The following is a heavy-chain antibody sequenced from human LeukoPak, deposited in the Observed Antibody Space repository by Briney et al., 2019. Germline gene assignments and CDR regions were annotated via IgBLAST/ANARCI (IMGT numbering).Heavy chain of an antibody. CDR3: SKAGDTNYYRHGDY. D-gene: IGHD4-11*01. CDR2: ISGNSGAT. Sequence: GGSLRLSCAASGFTFSSYPMSWVRQAPGRGLEWVSVISGNSGATYYADSVKGRLTISRDNAKNTVYLQMNNLRGEDTALYYCSKAGDTNYYRHGDYWGQGTLVTVSS. V-gene: IGHV3-23*01. J-gene: IGHJ4*02. CDR1: GFTFSSYP.